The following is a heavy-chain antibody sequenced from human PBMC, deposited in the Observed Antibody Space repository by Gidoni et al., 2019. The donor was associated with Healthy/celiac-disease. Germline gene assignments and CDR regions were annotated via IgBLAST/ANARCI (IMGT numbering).Heavy chain of an antibody. D-gene: IGHD4-17*01. CDR1: GFTFSRYS. CDR2: ISSRSSYI. J-gene: IGHJ4*02. CDR3: ARDLGDYVIDY. V-gene: IGHV3-21*01. Sequence: EVQLVESGGGLVKPGGSMRLSCAASGFTFSRYSITCVRQAPGKGLEWVSSISSRSSYIYYADSVKGRFTISRDNAKNSLYLQMNSLRAEDTAVYYCARDLGDYVIDYWGQGTLVTVSS.